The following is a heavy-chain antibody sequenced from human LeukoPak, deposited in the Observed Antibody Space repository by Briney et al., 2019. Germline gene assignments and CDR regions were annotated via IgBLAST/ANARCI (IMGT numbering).Heavy chain of an antibody. D-gene: IGHD6-13*01. CDR1: GFTFSNFA. Sequence: GGSLRLSCAASGFTFSNFAMMWVRQAPGTGPQWVSTITGYGATFYADSVRGRFTIFRDTSMNTLFLQMNSLGAEDTAVYYCAKGAAAGKVDWFDPWGQGTLVTVSS. CDR3: AKGAAAGKVDWFDP. V-gene: IGHV3-23*01. CDR2: ITGYGAT. J-gene: IGHJ5*01.